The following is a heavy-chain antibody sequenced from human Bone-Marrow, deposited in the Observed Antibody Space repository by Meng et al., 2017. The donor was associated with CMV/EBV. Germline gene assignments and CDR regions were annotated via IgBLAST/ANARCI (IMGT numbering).Heavy chain of an antibody. CDR3: ARIRSHYGSGYYSHDVFDI. CDR2: ISYDGSNK. D-gene: IGHD3-10*01. V-gene: IGHV3-30-3*01. Sequence: GGSLRLSCAASGFTFSSYAMHWVRQAPGKGLEWVAVISYDGSNKYYADSVKGRFTISRDNSKNTLYLQMNSLRAEDTAVHYCARIRSHYGSGYYSHDVFDIWGQGTMVTVSS. CDR1: GFTFSSYA. J-gene: IGHJ3*02.